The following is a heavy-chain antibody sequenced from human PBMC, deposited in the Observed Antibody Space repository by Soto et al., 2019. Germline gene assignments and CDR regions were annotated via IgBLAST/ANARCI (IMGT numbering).Heavy chain of an antibody. D-gene: IGHD3-22*01. CDR1: RYSFTSYW. CDR2: IYPGDSDT. J-gene: IGHJ3*02. V-gene: IGHV5-51*01. Sequence: GESLKISCKGSRYSFTSYWIGWVRQMPGKGLEWMGIIYPGDSDTRYSPSFQGQVTISADKSISTAYLQWSSLKASDTAMYYCARIYDSSGYYYEAAFDIWGQGTMVTVSS. CDR3: ARIYDSSGYYYEAAFDI.